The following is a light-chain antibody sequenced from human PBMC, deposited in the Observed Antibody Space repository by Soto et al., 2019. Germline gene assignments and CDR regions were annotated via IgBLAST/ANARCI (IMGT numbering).Light chain of an antibody. Sequence: IKMTQSPSTLSSSIGDRVTITCGASQSISTWFAWYQQKPGKAPKPLIYDASSLESGVPSRFSGSGSGTEFTLTVISMQPEDFASYYCQQYNSYSFGQGTKVDIK. CDR2: DAS. CDR3: QQYNSYS. J-gene: IGKJ1*01. V-gene: IGKV1-5*01. CDR1: QSISTW.